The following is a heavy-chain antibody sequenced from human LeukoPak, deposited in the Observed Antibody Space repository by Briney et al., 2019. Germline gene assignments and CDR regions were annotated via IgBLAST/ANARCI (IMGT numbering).Heavy chain of an antibody. J-gene: IGHJ4*02. CDR1: GGSIYGYY. CDR2: VYYSGST. CDR3: AATMVRGVHTHFDY. V-gene: IGHV4-59*08. D-gene: IGHD3-10*01. Sequence: SETLSLTCAVSGGSIYGYYWTWIRQPPGKGLEWIGYVYYSGSTNYNPSLKSRVTISVDTSKNQFSLKLSSVTAADTAVYYCAATMVRGVHTHFDYWGQGTLVTVSS.